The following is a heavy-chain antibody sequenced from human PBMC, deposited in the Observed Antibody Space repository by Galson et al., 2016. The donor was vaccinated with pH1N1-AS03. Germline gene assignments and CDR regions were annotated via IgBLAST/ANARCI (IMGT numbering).Heavy chain of an antibody. CDR1: GFTFENHW. Sequence: SLRLSCEASGFTFENHWMHWVRQAPGGGLTWVSRMNAYGGYTNYADFVKGRFICSRDNANNALHLQMNSMRADDTAVYYCGRDMKANCATDCYSAADAFDLWGLGTIVTVS. CDR3: GRDMKANCATDCYSAADAFDL. D-gene: IGHD2-21*01. CDR2: MNAYGGYT. V-gene: IGHV3-74*01. J-gene: IGHJ3*01.